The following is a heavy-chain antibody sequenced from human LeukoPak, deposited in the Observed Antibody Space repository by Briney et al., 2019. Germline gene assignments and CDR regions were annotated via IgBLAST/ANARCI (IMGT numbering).Heavy chain of an antibody. CDR3: ARVSSSWYQDWYFDL. CDR2: IDTSGNT. J-gene: IGHJ2*01. D-gene: IGHD6-13*01. V-gene: IGHV4-61*02. CDR1: GGSISSGSYY. Sequence: SETLSLTCTVSGGSISSGSYYWSWIRQPAGKGLEWIGRIDTSGNTNYKPSLKSRVTMSVDTSKNQFSLKLNSVTAADTAVYYCARVSSSWYQDWYFDLWGRGTLVTVSS.